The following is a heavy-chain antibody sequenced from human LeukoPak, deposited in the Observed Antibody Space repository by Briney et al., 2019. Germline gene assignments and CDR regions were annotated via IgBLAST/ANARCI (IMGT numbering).Heavy chain of an antibody. Sequence: SETLSLTCTVSGYSISSGYYWGWIRQPPGKGLEWIGSIYYSGSTYYNPSLKSRVTISVDTSKNQFSLKLSSVTAADTAVYYCATRSSGWSGAFDIWGQGTMVTVSS. V-gene: IGHV4-38-2*02. J-gene: IGHJ3*02. CDR3: ATRSSGWSGAFDI. D-gene: IGHD6-19*01. CDR1: GYSISSGYY. CDR2: IYYSGST.